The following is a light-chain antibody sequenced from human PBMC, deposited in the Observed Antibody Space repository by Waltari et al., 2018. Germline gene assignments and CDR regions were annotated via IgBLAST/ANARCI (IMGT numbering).Light chain of an antibody. V-gene: IGKV3-11*01. CDR3: QQRSNWPPIT. CDR1: QSVSSY. Sequence: EIVLTQSPDTLSLSPGERATLSCRASQSVSSYLAWFQQKPGQAPRLLIYDASNRATGIPARCSGSGAGTDFTLTISSLEPEDFAVYYCQQRSNWPPITFGQGTRLEIK. J-gene: IGKJ5*01. CDR2: DAS.